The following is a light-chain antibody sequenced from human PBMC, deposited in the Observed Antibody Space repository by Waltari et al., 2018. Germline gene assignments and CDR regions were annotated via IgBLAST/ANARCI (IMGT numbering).Light chain of an antibody. Sequence: QSVLTQPPSLSGAPGQRVTISCAGNSSKIGAGFYVHWYQQFPGSAPRLLISVNNNRPSGVPDRFSASKSGTSASLAVSGLQAQDEADYYCQSYDISLSAYVFGGGTKLTVL. J-gene: IGLJ3*02. CDR2: VNN. CDR3: QSYDISLSAYV. V-gene: IGLV1-40*01. CDR1: SSKIGAGFY.